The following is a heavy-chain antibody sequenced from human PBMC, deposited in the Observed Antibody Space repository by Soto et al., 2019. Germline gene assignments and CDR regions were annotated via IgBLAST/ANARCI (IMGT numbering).Heavy chain of an antibody. CDR3: AKDRPFIVGATSGRGVPAVH. CDR2: ISGSGGST. J-gene: IGHJ4*02. V-gene: IGHV3-23*01. D-gene: IGHD1-26*01. Sequence: PGGSLRLSCAASGFTFSSYAMSWVRQAPGKGLEWVSAISGSGGSTYYADSVKGRFTISRDISKNTLYLQMNSLRAEDTAVYYCAKDRPFIVGATSGRGVPAVHWGQGTLVTVSS. CDR1: GFTFSSYA.